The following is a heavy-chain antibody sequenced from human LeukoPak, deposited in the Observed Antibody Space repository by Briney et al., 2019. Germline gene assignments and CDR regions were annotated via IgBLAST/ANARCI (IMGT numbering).Heavy chain of an antibody. CDR1: GYSFTSYW. CDR3: ARHGDCSSTSCLKAGFDP. D-gene: IGHD2-2*01. J-gene: IGHJ5*02. CDR2: IYPGDYDT. Sequence: GESLKISCKGSGYSFTSYWIGWVRQMPGKGLEWMGTIYPGDYDTRYSPSFQGHVTISADKSISTAYLQWSSLKASDTAMYYCARHGDCSSTSCLKAGFDPWGQGTLVTVSS. V-gene: IGHV5-51*01.